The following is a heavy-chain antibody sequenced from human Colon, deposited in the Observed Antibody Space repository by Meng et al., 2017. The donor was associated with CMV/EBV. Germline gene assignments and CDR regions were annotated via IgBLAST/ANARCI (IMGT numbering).Heavy chain of an antibody. D-gene: IGHD5-18*01. CDR3: ATCGYSYGFDAFDI. J-gene: IGHJ3*02. CDR1: GFTFSDYD. Sequence: SGFTFSDYDMSWIRQAPGKGLEWVSYISSSGSTIYYADSVKGRFTISRDNAKNSLYLQMNSLRAEDTAVYYCATCGYSYGFDAFDIWGQGTMVTVSS. CDR2: ISSSGSTI. V-gene: IGHV3-11*01.